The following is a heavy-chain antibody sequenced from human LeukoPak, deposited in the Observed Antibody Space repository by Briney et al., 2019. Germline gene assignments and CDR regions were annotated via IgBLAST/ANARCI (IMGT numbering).Heavy chain of an antibody. CDR2: VYYSGST. V-gene: IGHV4-59*08. J-gene: IGHJ4*02. CDR1: GGSISTYF. D-gene: IGHD3-16*01. Sequence: SETLSLTYTVSGGSISTYFRSWIRQPPGKGLEWIGYVYYSGSTNYNPSLKSRVTISVDTSKNQFSLRLSSVTAADTAVYHCARLKAGGHYFDDWGQGTPVTVSS. CDR3: ARLKAGGHYFDD.